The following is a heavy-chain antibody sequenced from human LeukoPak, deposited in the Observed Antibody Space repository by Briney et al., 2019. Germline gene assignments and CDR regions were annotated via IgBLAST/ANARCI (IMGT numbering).Heavy chain of an antibody. Sequence: SVKVSCKASGFTFTSSAMQWVRQAPGQGLEWMGRIIPILGIANYAQKFQGRVTITADKSTSTAYMELSSLRSEDTAVYYCARPGQQLAFDIWGQGTMVTVSS. J-gene: IGHJ3*02. CDR3: ARPGQQLAFDI. D-gene: IGHD6-13*01. V-gene: IGHV1-69*04. CDR2: IIPILGIA. CDR1: GFTFTSSA.